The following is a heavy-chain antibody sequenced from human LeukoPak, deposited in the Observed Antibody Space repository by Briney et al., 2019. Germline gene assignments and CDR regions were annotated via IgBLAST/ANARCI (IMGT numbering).Heavy chain of an antibody. CDR2: IYSGGST. V-gene: IGHV3-53*01. CDR3: AKDLRFEYLFDY. D-gene: IGHD3-10*01. J-gene: IGHJ4*02. Sequence: GGSLRLSCAASGFTVSSNYMSWVRQAPGKGLEWVSVIYSGGSTYYADSVKGRFTISRDNSKNTLYLQMNSLRAEDTAVYYCAKDLRFEYLFDYWGQGTLVTVSS. CDR1: GFTVSSNY.